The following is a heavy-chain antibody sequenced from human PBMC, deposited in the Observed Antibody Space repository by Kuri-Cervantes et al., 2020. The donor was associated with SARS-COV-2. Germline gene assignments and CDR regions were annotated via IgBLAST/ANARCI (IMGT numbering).Heavy chain of an antibody. V-gene: IGHV4-30-2*01. D-gene: IGHD6-19*01. Sequence: SQTLSLTCAVSGGSISSGGYSWSWIRQPPGKGLEWIGYIYHSGSTYYNPSLKSRVTISVDRSKNQFSLKLSSVTAADTAVYYCARDADGVAVAGLDAFDIWGQGTMVTVSS. J-gene: IGHJ3*02. CDR3: ARDADGVAVAGLDAFDI. CDR2: IYHSGST. CDR1: GGSISSGGYS.